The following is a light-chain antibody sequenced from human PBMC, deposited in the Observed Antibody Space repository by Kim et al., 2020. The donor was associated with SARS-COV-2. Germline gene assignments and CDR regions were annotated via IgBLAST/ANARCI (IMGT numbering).Light chain of an antibody. CDR2: QGF. CDR1: TSLVRRGGNNH. J-gene: IGKJ1*01. Sequence: PAPRLGRSRTSLVRRGGNNHLGWFQQEPGQAPGRLIYQGFNRAAGVPDRFSGSGSGTDFTLKISSVEAEDVGVYYCMQSTHWPWTFGQGTKVDIK. V-gene: IGKV2-30*01. CDR3: MQSTHWPWT.